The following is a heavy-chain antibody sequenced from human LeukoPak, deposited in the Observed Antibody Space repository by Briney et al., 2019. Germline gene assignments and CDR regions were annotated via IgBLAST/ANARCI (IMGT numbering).Heavy chain of an antibody. CDR1: GFTFDDYT. D-gene: IGHD3-3*01. CDR2: ISWDGGST. CDR3: AKDGESGIHGGVFDY. Sequence: GGSLRLSCAASGFTFDDYTMHWVRQAPGKGLEGVSLISWDGGSTYYADSVKGRFTISRENSKNSLYLQMNSLRTEDTALYYCAKDGESGIHGGVFDYWGQGTLVTVSS. J-gene: IGHJ4*02. V-gene: IGHV3-43*01.